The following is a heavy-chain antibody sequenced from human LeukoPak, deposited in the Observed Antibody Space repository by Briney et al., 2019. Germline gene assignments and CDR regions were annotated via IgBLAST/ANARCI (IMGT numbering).Heavy chain of an antibody. CDR3: ANSHCATVTCSYDD. Sequence: GGSLRLSXTASGFTFSGYDMHWVGQAPGKGLEWVAFIRYDGSNKYYADSVKGRFTISRDNSKNTLYLQMNSLRAEDTAVYYCANSHCATVTCSYDDWGQGTLVTVSA. CDR2: IRYDGSNK. CDR1: GFTFSGYD. J-gene: IGHJ4*02. D-gene: IGHD2-15*01. V-gene: IGHV3-30*02.